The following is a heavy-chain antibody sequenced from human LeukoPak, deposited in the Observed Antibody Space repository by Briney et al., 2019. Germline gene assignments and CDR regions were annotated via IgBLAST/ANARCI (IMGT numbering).Heavy chain of an antibody. Sequence: ASVKVSCKASVYTFTSYDINGVRPATGRGLEGMGWIHTNSGNRGYAQKFQGRVTMTRNTSISTAYMELSSMRSEDTAVYYCARGVGYCSSTSCSDFDYWGQGTLVTVSS. V-gene: IGHV1-8*01. J-gene: IGHJ4*02. CDR1: VYTFTSYD. CDR2: IHTNSGNR. CDR3: ARGVGYCSSTSCSDFDY. D-gene: IGHD2-2*01.